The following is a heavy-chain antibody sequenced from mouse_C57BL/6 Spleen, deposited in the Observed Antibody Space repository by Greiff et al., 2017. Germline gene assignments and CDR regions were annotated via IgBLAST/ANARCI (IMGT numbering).Heavy chain of an antibody. J-gene: IGHJ1*03. CDR2: ILPGSGST. V-gene: IGHV1-9*01. CDR3: AKPVVATDFDD. D-gene: IGHD1-1*01. CDR1: GYTFTGYW. Sequence: QVQLQQSGAELMKPGASVKLSCKATGYTFTGYWIEWVKQRPGHGLEWIGEILPGSGSTNYNEKFKGKATFTADPSSNTAYMQLSSLPTEDAAIYYCAKPVVATDFDDWGTGTTVTVSA.